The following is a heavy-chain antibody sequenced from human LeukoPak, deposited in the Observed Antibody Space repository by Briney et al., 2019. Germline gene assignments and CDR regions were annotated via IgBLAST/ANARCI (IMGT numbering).Heavy chain of an antibody. CDR2: IYYSGST. J-gene: IGHJ5*02. Sequence: PSETLSLTCTVSGGXISSSSYYWGWIRQPPGKGLEWIGSIYYSGSTYYNPSLKSRVIISVDTSKNQFSLKLSSVTAADTAVYYCARSSRRQQLVGNWFDHWGQGTLVTVSS. CDR3: ARSSRRQQLVGNWFDH. CDR1: GGXISSSSYY. V-gene: IGHV4-39*01. D-gene: IGHD6-13*01.